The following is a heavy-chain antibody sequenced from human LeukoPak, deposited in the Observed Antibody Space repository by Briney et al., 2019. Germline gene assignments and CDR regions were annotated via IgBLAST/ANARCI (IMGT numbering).Heavy chain of an antibody. CDR3: ARLSDYSSFDY. CDR2: IYPGDSDT. D-gene: IGHD4-11*01. CDR1: GYNFTKFW. Sequence: AGESLKISCKGSGYNFTKFWLGWVRQMPGKGLERMGIIYPGDSDTRYSPSFQGQVTISADKSISTAYLQWSSLKASDTAMYYCARLSDYSSFDYWGQGTLVTVSS. V-gene: IGHV5-51*01. J-gene: IGHJ4*02.